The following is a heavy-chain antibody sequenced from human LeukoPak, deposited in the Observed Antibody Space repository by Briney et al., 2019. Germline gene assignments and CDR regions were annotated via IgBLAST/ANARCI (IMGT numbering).Heavy chain of an antibody. CDR1: GFTFSSYG. V-gene: IGHV3-30*18. Sequence: PGGSLRLSCAASGFTFSSYGMHWVRQAPGKGLEWVAVISYDGSNKYYADSVKGRFTISRDNSKNTLYLQMNSLRAEDTAVYYCAKGSPASYYDSSGYHLPTPHIDYWDQGTLVTVSS. J-gene: IGHJ4*02. CDR3: AKGSPASYYDSSGYHLPTPHIDY. D-gene: IGHD3-22*01. CDR2: ISYDGSNK.